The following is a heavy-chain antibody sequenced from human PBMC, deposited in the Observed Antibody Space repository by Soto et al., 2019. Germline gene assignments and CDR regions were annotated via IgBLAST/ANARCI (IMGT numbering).Heavy chain of an antibody. V-gene: IGHV2-5*01. Sequence: QITLKESGPKLVKPTQTLTLTCTFSGFSLSASGVGVGWIRQPPGKALEWLALIYWNDDKRYRPSLKSRLTITKDTSKTQVVLTMTNMDPVDTATYYCAHYSGDDWGFYCGLDVWVQGTTVTFSS. J-gene: IGHJ6*02. CDR3: AHYSGDDWGFYCGLDV. D-gene: IGHD5-12*01. CDR2: IYWNDDK. CDR1: GFSLSASGVG.